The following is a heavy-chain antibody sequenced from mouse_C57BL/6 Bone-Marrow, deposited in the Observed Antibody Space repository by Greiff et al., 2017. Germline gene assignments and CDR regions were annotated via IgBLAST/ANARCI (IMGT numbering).Heavy chain of an antibody. J-gene: IGHJ2*01. V-gene: IGHV1-82*01. CDR1: GYAFSSSW. D-gene: IGHD2-10*02. Sequence: VQLQQSGPELVKPGASVKISCKASGYAFSSSWMNWVKQRPGKGLEWIGRIYPGDGDPNYNGKFKGKATLTADKSSSTAYMQLSSLTSEDSAVYFCARPLGYFDYWGQGTTLTVSS. CDR3: ARPLGYFDY. CDR2: IYPGDGDP.